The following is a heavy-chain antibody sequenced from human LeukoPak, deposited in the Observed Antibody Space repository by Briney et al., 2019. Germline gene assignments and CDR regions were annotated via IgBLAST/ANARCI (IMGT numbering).Heavy chain of an antibody. CDR2: VSAYTGDA. CDR1: GYTFTNYG. Sequence: ASVKVSCKASGYTFTNYGVSWVRQAPGQGLEWLGWVSAYTGDADSAQKFQGRLTMTTDSSTRTAYMELTSLRSDDTAVYYCARVGPHDYDNVWGNSNDYWGQGTLVTVSS. CDR3: ARVGPHDYDNVWGNSNDY. J-gene: IGHJ4*02. V-gene: IGHV1-18*01. D-gene: IGHD3-16*01.